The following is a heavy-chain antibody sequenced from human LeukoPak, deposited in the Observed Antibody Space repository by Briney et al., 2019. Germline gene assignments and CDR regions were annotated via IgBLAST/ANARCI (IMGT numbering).Heavy chain of an antibody. V-gene: IGHV1-18*01. CDR3: ARVAYYYDSAGLYLNYFYGMDV. CDR2: ISPYNGNT. J-gene: IGHJ6*02. D-gene: IGHD3-22*01. CDR1: GYTFASYG. Sequence: GASVKVSCKASGYTFASYGVSWLRQAPGQGLAWMGWISPYNGNTTYAQNLQGRVTMTTDTSASTAYMELRSLRSDDTAVYYCARVAYYYDSAGLYLNYFYGMDVWGQGTTVTVSS.